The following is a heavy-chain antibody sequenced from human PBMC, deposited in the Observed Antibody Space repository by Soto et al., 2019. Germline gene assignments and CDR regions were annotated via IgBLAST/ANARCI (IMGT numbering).Heavy chain of an antibody. CDR3: AGPVVVPARIGGLVAFDI. V-gene: IGHV4-39*01. CDR1: GGSISSSSYY. CDR2: IYYSGST. J-gene: IGHJ3*02. D-gene: IGHD2-2*01. Sequence: QLQLQESGPGLVKPSETLSLTCTVSGGSISSSSYYWGWIRQPPGKGLEWIGSIYYSGSTYSNPSLKSRVTISVDTSKNQFSLKLSSVTAADTAVYYCAGPVVVPARIGGLVAFDIWGQGTMVTVSS.